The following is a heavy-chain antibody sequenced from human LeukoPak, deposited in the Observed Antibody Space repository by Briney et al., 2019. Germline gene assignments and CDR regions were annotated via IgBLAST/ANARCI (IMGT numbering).Heavy chain of an antibody. CDR1: GFTSDDYA. CDR2: ISWNSGSI. CDR3: AKEMATTPCFDY. V-gene: IGHV3-9*02. D-gene: IGHD5-24*01. Sequence: GRSLRLSCAASGFTSDDYAMHWVRQAPGKGLEWVSGISWNSGSIGYADSVKGRFTISRDNAKNSLYLQMNSLRAEDTALYYCAKEMATTPCFDYWGQGTLVTVSS. J-gene: IGHJ4*02.